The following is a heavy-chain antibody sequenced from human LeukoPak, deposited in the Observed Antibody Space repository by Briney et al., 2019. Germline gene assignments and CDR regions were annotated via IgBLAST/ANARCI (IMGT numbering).Heavy chain of an antibody. V-gene: IGHV3-23*01. CDR2: ISSSGYTT. CDR3: AKEYCSGGSCYSGY. D-gene: IGHD2-15*01. CDR1: GFSFSSYA. J-gene: IGHJ4*02. Sequence: GGSLRLSCAASGFSFSSYAMSWVRQAPWKGLEWVSAISSSGYTTYYADSVKGRFSISRDNSKNTVYLQMSSLRGEDTAVYHCAKEYCSGGSCYSGYWGQGALVTVSS.